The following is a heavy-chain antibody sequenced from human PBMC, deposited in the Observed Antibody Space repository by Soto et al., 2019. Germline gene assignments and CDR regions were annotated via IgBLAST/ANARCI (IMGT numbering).Heavy chain of an antibody. CDR2: IASGHSLT. V-gene: IGHV3-48*02. CDR3: ARDKPDGVDSFDI. CDR1: GFTFTTYS. Sequence: GGSLRLSCAASGFTFTTYSMAWVRQAPGKGLEWISYIASGHSLTLYADPVEGRFTISRDNAKNSVYLQMSSLRDEDTAVYYCARDKPDGVDSFDIWGQGTMVTVSS. J-gene: IGHJ3*02.